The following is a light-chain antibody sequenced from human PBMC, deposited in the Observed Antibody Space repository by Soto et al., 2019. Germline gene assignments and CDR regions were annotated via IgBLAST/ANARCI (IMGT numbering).Light chain of an antibody. J-gene: IGLJ3*02. CDR1: SGINVDSYG. CDR3: ATWYSSTAV. V-gene: IGLV5-39*01. Sequence: QSVLTQPTSLSASPGASARFTCTFRSGINVDSYGIYWYQQKPGSLPRYLLKYESDSDKQQGSGVPSRFSGSKDASSNAGLLLSSGLWSEDEADYYCATWYSSTAVFGGGTKLTVL. CDR2: YESDSDK.